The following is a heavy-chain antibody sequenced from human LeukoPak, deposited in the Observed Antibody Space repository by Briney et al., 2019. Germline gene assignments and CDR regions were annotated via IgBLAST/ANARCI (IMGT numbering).Heavy chain of an antibody. CDR2: IYYSGST. V-gene: IGHV4-39*07. CDR1: GGSISSSSYY. D-gene: IGHD5-12*01. J-gene: IGHJ4*02. Sequence: PSETLSLTCTVSGGSISSSSYYWGWIRQPPGKGLEWIGSIYYSGSTYYNPSLKSRVTISVDTSKNQFSLKLSSVTAADTAVYYCARILVATISILFDYWGQGTLVTVSS. CDR3: ARILVATISILFDY.